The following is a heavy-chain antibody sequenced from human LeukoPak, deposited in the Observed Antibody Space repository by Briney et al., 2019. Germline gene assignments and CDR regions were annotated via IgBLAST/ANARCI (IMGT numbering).Heavy chain of an antibody. D-gene: IGHD4-17*01. Sequence: GGSLRLSCAASGFTFSSYGMHWVRQAPGKGLEWVAVISYDGGNKYYADSVKGRFTISRDNSKNTLYLQMNSLRAEDTAVYYCARQSRRWKDYGDLFDYWGQGTLVTVSS. CDR2: ISYDGGNK. J-gene: IGHJ4*02. CDR1: GFTFSSYG. V-gene: IGHV3-30*03. CDR3: ARQSRRWKDYGDLFDY.